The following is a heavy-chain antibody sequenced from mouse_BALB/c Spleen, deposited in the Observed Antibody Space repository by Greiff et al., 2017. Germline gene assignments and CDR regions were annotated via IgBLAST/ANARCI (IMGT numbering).Heavy chain of an antibody. CDR3: AREVDLDYYGSSVFDY. D-gene: IGHD1-1*01. J-gene: IGHJ2*01. CDR1: GYTFTSYW. Sequence: VQLQQSGAELAKPGASVKMSCKASGYTFTSYWMHWVKQRPGQGLEWIGYINPSTGYTEYNQKFKDKATLTADKSSSTAYMQLSSLTSEDSAVYYCAREVDLDYYGSSVFDYWGQGTTLTVSS. V-gene: IGHV1-7*01. CDR2: INPSTGYT.